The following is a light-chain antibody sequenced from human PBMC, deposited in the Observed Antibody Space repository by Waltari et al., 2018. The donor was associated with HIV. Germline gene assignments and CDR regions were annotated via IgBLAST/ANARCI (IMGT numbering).Light chain of an antibody. V-gene: IGLV2-14*01. Sequence: QSALTQPASVSGSPGQSITITCNGSSSDIGTYYSVSWYQHHPGKAPKLMISEVSNRPSGVSNRFSSAKSANTASLTISGLQSEDEADYYCSSYTTTNTWVFGGGTKLTVL. J-gene: IGLJ3*02. CDR3: SSYTTTNTWV. CDR2: EVS. CDR1: SSDIGTYYS.